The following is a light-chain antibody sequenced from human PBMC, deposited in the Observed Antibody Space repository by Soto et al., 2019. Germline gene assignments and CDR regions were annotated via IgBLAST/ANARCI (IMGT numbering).Light chain of an antibody. CDR2: DAS. J-gene: IGKJ2*01. Sequence: IVMTQSPATLSVSPGERATLSCRASQSINNNLAWYQQKPGQAPRLLIYDASTGATDIPARFSGSGSGTEFTLTISSLQSEDYAVYYCQQYTIWFTFGQWTKLEIK. CDR3: QQYTIWFT. CDR1: QSINNN. V-gene: IGKV3-15*01.